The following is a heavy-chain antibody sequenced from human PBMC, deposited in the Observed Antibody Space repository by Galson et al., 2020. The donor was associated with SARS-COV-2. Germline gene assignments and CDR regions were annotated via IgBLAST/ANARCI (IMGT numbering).Heavy chain of an antibody. CDR2: INRSGST. J-gene: IGHJ4*02. D-gene: IGHD5-12*01. CDR1: GYTISSGSN. Sequence: SSETLSLTCTASGYTISSGSNWCWSRQPPEEGEECTWSINRSGSTYYNPSLKGRVTISRDTSKNHLSLKLSSVTAADTAVYYCARDQDSGYDSSHDYWGQGTLVTVSS. V-gene: IGHV4-38-2*02. CDR3: ARDQDSGYDSSHDY.